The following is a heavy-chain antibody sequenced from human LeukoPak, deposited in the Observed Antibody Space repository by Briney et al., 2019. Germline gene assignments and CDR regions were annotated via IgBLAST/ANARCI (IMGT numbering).Heavy chain of an antibody. Sequence: ASVKVSCKASGYTFTGYYMHWVRQAPGQGLEWMGWINPNSGGTNYAQKFQGRVNMTRDTSISTAYMELSRLRSDDTAVYYCASPKTPYSSSSPAHYWGQGTLVTVSS. CDR3: ASPKTPYSSSSPAHY. CDR2: INPNSGGT. V-gene: IGHV1-2*02. D-gene: IGHD6-6*01. CDR1: GYTFTGYY. J-gene: IGHJ4*02.